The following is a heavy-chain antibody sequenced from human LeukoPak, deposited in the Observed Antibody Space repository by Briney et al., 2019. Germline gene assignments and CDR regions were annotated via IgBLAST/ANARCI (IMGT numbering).Heavy chain of an antibody. CDR1: GGSISSGDNY. D-gene: IGHD6-13*01. CDR2: IYYSGST. Sequence: SQTLSLTCTVSGGSISSGDNYWRWIRHPPGKGLEWIGYIYYSGSTYYNPSLKSRVTISVDTSKNQFSLKLSSVTAADTAVYYCARGDLYSSSWYNWGQGTLVTVSS. CDR3: ARGDLYSSSWYN. V-gene: IGHV4-30-4*08. J-gene: IGHJ4*02.